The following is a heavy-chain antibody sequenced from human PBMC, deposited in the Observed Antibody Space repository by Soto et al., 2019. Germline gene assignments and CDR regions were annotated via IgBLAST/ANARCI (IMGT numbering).Heavy chain of an antibody. D-gene: IGHD2-15*01. CDR1: GDSVSTNSAT. J-gene: IGHJ3*01. V-gene: IGHV6-1*01. CDR2: TYLRSKWYN. CDR3: ARAEVAFDAFDL. Sequence: QIQLQQSGPGLVKPSQTLSLTCVISGDSVSTNSATWNWVRQSPSRGLEWLGRTYLRSKWYNEYAVSVKSRIALRPDTSKNLLSLQLSSVTTEDTAVYFCARAEVAFDAFDLRGQGTVVTVSS.